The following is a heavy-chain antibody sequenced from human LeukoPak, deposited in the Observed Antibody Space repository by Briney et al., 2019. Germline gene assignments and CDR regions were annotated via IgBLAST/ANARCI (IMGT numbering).Heavy chain of an antibody. CDR2: IYYSGST. CDR1: GGSISSYY. V-gene: IGHV4-59*08. D-gene: IGHD4-23*01. J-gene: IGHJ4*02. CDR3: ARGGTVVTPAYFDY. Sequence: SETLSLTCTVSGGSISSYYWSWIRQPPGKGLEWIGYIYYSGSTNYNPSLKSRVTISVDTSKNQFSLKLSSVTAADTAVYYCARGGTVVTPAYFDYWGQGTLVTVSS.